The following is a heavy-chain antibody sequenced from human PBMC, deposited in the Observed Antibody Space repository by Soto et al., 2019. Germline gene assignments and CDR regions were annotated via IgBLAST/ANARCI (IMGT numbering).Heavy chain of an antibody. CDR3: ARGTTFYYGTGFDP. Sequence: QVQLVESGGGVVQPARSLTLSCAASGFTFSSYTMHWVRQAPGRGLDWVALISYDGRNIYYADSVKGRFTISRDNSKNTLYLEMNSLRAEDTALFYCARGTTFYYGTGFDPWGQGTLVTVSS. V-gene: IGHV3-30*01. CDR1: GFTFSSYT. CDR2: ISYDGRNI. J-gene: IGHJ5*02. D-gene: IGHD1-1*01.